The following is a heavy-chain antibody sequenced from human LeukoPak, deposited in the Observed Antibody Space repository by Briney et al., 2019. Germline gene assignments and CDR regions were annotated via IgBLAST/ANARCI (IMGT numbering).Heavy chain of an antibody. V-gene: IGHV6-1*01. CDR1: GDSVSSNTAA. D-gene: IGHD2-21*01. CDR3: ARSVSLSASYYYSGMDV. CDR2: IYYRAQCYT. J-gene: IGHJ6*02. Sequence: SQTPSLTCAMSGDSVSSNTAARNRIRQSPSRGLEWLGRIYYRAQCYTNYTVSVKSRMTLNPDTSKNQFSLQLRSVTPEDTAVYYCARSVSLSASYYYSGMDVWGQGTTVTVSS.